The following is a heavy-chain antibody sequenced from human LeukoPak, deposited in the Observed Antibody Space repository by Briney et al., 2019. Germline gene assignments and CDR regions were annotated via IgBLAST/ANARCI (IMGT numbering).Heavy chain of an antibody. D-gene: IGHD2-15*01. Sequence: GGSLRLSCAASGFTFSSYWMSWVRQAPGKGLEWVSYISSSGSTIYYADSVKGRFTISRDNAKNSLYLQMNSLRAEDTAVYYCARRYCSGGSCYKGVGYYYMDVWGKGTTVTISS. V-gene: IGHV3-48*04. CDR1: GFTFSSYW. CDR3: ARRYCSGGSCYKGVGYYYMDV. CDR2: ISSSGSTI. J-gene: IGHJ6*03.